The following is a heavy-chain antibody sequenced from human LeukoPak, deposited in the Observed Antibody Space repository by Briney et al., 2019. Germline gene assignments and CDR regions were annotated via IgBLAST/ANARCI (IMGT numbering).Heavy chain of an antibody. Sequence: GGSLRLFCTASTRYFTNYWMHWVRQVPGKGLAWLSRIDRDGLREDYADSVRGRFTISRHNAKSTTYLQMNSLRAEDTAVYYCGTSRWSGVVDSWGQGTLVTVSS. CDR1: TRYFTNYW. CDR2: IDRDGLRE. CDR3: GTSRWSGVVDS. V-gene: IGHV3-74*01. J-gene: IGHJ5*01. D-gene: IGHD3-3*01.